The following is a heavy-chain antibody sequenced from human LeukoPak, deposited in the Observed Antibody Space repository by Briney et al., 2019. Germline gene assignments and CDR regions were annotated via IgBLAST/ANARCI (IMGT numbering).Heavy chain of an antibody. CDR3: ARGGDFYGSGTYYAFDP. J-gene: IGHJ5*02. CDR1: GGSISSYY. CDR2: IYYSGST. V-gene: IGHV4-59*01. Sequence: SETLSLTCTVSGGSISSYYWSWIRQPPGRGLEWVGYIYYSGSTNYNPSLRSRVTISVDTSKNQFSLKLSSVTAADTAVYYCARGGDFYGSGTYYAFDPWGQGTLVTVSS. D-gene: IGHD3-10*01.